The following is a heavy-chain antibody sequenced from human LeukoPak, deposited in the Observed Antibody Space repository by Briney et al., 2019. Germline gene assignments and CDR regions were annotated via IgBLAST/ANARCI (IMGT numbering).Heavy chain of an antibody. D-gene: IGHD2-15*01. V-gene: IGHV3-21*01. CDR3: ARGFYCSGGSCYSVDY. J-gene: IGHJ4*02. Sequence: GGSLRLSCAASGFTFSSYSMNWVRQAPGKGLEWVSSISSSSSYIYYADSVKGRLTISRDNAKNSLYLQMNSLGAEDTAVYYCARGFYCSGGSCYSVDYWGQGTLVTVSS. CDR2: ISSSSSYI. CDR1: GFTFSSYS.